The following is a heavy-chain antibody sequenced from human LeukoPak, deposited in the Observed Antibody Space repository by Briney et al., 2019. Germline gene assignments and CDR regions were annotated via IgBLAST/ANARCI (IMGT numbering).Heavy chain of an antibody. CDR1: GYTLTELS. V-gene: IGHV1-24*01. Sequence: ASVKVSCKVSGYTLTELSMHWVRQAPGKGLEWMGGFDPEDGETIYAQKFQGRVTLTTDTSTGTAFMELLSLTSDDTAVYYCARDYGDYSSQFFQNWGQGTLVTVSS. CDR2: FDPEDGET. D-gene: IGHD4-17*01. CDR3: ARDYGDYSSQFFQN. J-gene: IGHJ1*01.